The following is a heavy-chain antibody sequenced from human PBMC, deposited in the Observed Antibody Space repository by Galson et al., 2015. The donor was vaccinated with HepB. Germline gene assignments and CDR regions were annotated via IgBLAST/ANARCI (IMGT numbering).Heavy chain of an antibody. CDR3: ARGITMVRGVTCPLDY. CDR2: ISSNGGST. CDR1: GFTFSSYA. Sequence: SLRLSCAASGFTFSSYAMHWVRQAPGKGLEYASAISSNGGSTYYANSVKGRFTISRDNSKNTLYLQMGSLRAEDMAVYYCARGITMVRGVTCPLDYWGQGTLVTVSS. D-gene: IGHD3-10*01. V-gene: IGHV3-64*01. J-gene: IGHJ4*02.